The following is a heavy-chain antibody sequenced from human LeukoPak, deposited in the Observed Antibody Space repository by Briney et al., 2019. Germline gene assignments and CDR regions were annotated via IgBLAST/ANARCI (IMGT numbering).Heavy chain of an antibody. Sequence: GGSLRLSCAASGFTFSSYSMNWVRQAPGKGLEWVSSISSSSSYIYYADSVKGRFTISRDNAKNSLYLQMNSLRAEDTAVYYCARARQYSSSWYQGYNWFDPWGQGTLVTVSS. CDR1: GFTFSSYS. CDR2: ISSSSSYI. J-gene: IGHJ5*02. D-gene: IGHD6-13*01. CDR3: ARARQYSSSWYQGYNWFDP. V-gene: IGHV3-21*01.